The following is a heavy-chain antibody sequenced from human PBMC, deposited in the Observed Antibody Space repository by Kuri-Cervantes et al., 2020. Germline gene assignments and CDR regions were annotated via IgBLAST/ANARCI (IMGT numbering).Heavy chain of an antibody. CDR3: ARPHYQYSSSWYDFDY. CDR2: IYPGDSDT. Sequence: KVSCKGSGYSFTSYWIGWVRQMPGKGLEWMGIIYPGDSDTRYSPSFQGQVTISADKSISTAYLQWSSLKASDTAMNYCARPHYQYSSSWYDFDYWGQGTLVTVSS. CDR1: GYSFTSYW. V-gene: IGHV5-51*01. J-gene: IGHJ4*02. D-gene: IGHD6-13*01.